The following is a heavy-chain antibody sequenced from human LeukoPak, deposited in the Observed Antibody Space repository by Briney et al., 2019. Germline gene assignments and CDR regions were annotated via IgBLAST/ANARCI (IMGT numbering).Heavy chain of an antibody. CDR2: IGSLGGST. V-gene: IGHV3-23*01. CDR3: AKSSTPGGVVYFDY. D-gene: IGHD2-15*01. CDR1: GFTFSNFA. J-gene: IGHJ4*02. Sequence: GGSLRLSCAGSGFTFSNFAMSWVRQAPGKGLEWVSAIGSLGGSTYYADSVKGRFTISRDNSKNTMYLQMNSLRAEDTAVYYCAKSSTPGGVVYFDYWGQGTLVTVSS.